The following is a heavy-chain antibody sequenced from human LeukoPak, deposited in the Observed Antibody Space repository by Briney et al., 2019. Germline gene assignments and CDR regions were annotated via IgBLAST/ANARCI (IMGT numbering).Heavy chain of an antibody. J-gene: IGHJ5*02. CDR3: ARWSSDWENNYFDP. D-gene: IGHD6-19*01. CDR1: GGSIRSGGFY. CDR2: IHHSGNT. V-gene: IGHV4-30-2*01. Sequence: PSETLSLTCTVSGGSIRSGGFYWSWIRQPPGKGLEWIGYIHHSGNTYYNASLKSRVTISVDKSKNQFSLKLTSVTAADTAVYYCARWSSDWENNYFDPWGQGILVTVSS.